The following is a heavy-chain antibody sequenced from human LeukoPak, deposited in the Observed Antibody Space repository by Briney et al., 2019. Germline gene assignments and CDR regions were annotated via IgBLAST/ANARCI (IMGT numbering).Heavy chain of an antibody. V-gene: IGHV5-51*01. CDR1: GYSFTSYW. Sequence: GESLKISCKGSGYSFTSYWIGWVRQMPGKGLGWMGIIYPGDSDTRYRPSFQGQVTISADKSISTAYLQWSSLKASDTAMYYCARQEKYDWFDPWGQGTLVTVSS. J-gene: IGHJ5*02. CDR3: ARQEKYDWFDP. CDR2: IYPGDSDT.